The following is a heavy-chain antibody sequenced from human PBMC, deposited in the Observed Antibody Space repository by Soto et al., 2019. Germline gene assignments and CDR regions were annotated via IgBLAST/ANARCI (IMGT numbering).Heavy chain of an antibody. CDR1: GYTFTSYG. CDR3: ARDLLAAARSAVGY. J-gene: IGHJ4*02. Sequence: ASVKVSCKASGYTFTSYGISWVRQAPGQGLEWMGWISAYNGNTNYAQKLQGRVTMTTDTSTSTAYMELRSLRSDDTAVYYCARDLLAAARSAVGYWDQGTLVTVSS. D-gene: IGHD6-13*01. CDR2: ISAYNGNT. V-gene: IGHV1-18*01.